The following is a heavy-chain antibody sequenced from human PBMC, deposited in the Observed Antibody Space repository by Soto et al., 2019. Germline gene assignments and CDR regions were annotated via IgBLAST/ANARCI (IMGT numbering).Heavy chain of an antibody. CDR2: IWYDGSNK. Sequence: QVQLVESGGGVVQPGRSLRLSCAASGFTFSSYGMHWVRQAPGTGLEWVAVIWYDGSNKYYADSVKGRFTISSDNSKNTLYLQMTSLRAEDTAVYYCARDREYSGSSGVLDVWGQGTTVTVSS. CDR3: ARDREYSGSSGVLDV. CDR1: GFTFSSYG. J-gene: IGHJ6*02. V-gene: IGHV3-33*01. D-gene: IGHD1-26*01.